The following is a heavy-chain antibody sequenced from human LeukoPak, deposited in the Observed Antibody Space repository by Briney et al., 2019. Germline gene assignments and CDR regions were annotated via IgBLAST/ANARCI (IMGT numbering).Heavy chain of an antibody. Sequence: HPGGSLRLSCAASGFTFSSYGMSWVRQAPGKGLEWVSSISSTGGTTYYADSVKGRFTISRDNSKNTLYLQMNSLRAEDTATYYCAKNGDRGAYCTGGTCYPYFYYYMDVWGKGTTVTI. CDR2: ISSTGGTT. J-gene: IGHJ6*03. CDR3: AKNGDRGAYCTGGTCYPYFYYYMDV. CDR1: GFTFSSYG. V-gene: IGHV3-23*01. D-gene: IGHD2-15*01.